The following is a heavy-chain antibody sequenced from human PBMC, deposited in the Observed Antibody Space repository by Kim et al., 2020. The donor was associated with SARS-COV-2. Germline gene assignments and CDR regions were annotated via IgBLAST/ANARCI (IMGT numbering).Heavy chain of an antibody. D-gene: IGHD3-16*01. J-gene: IGHJ6*03. CDR1: GFTFSSFG. CDR2: IRNSGENT. Sequence: GGSLRLSCAPSGFTFSSFGMSWVRQAPGKGLEWASAIRNSGENTYHADSVKGRFTTSRDNSKNTLYLQMNSLRAEDTTTYYCARRGREYYMYVWGKGTTVTVSS. CDR3: ARRGREYYMYV. V-gene: IGHV3-23*01.